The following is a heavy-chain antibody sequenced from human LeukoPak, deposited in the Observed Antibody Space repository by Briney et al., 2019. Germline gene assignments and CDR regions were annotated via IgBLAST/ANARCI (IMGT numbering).Heavy chain of an antibody. V-gene: IGHV3-21*01. Sequence: GGSLRLSCAASGFTFSSYWMSWVRQAPGKGLEWVSSISSGSSYIYYADSVKGRFTISRDNAKNSLYLEMNSLRAEDTAVYYCARGPRYSNYDLDYWGQGTLVTVSS. CDR3: ARGPRYSNYDLDY. D-gene: IGHD4-11*01. CDR2: ISSGSSYI. CDR1: GFTFSSYW. J-gene: IGHJ4*02.